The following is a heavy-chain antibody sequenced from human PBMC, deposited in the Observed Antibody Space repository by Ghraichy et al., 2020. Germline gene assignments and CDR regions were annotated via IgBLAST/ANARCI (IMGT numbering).Heavy chain of an antibody. CDR1: GFTFSSYW. J-gene: IGHJ5*02. V-gene: IGHV3-7*03. CDR3: ARDWYSSSWYDGWFDP. CDR2: IKQDGSEK. D-gene: IGHD6-13*01. Sequence: GESLNISCAASGFTFSSYWMSWVRQAPGKGLEWVANIKQDGSEKYYVDSVKGRFTISRDNAKNSLYLQMNSLRAEDTAVYYCARDWYSSSWYDGWFDPWGQGNLVTVSS.